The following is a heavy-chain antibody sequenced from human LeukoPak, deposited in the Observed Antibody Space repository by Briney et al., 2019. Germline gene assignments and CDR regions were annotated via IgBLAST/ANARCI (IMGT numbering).Heavy chain of an antibody. D-gene: IGHD6-19*01. Sequence: ASVKVSCKASGYTFTSYDINWVRQATGQGLEWMGWMNPNSGNTGYAQKFQGRVTITRNTSISTAYMELSSLTFDDTAVYYCARDAIAVAGLGGYWGQGTLVTVSS. CDR3: ARDAIAVAGLGGY. CDR1: GYTFTSYD. V-gene: IGHV1-8*03. CDR2: MNPNSGNT. J-gene: IGHJ4*02.